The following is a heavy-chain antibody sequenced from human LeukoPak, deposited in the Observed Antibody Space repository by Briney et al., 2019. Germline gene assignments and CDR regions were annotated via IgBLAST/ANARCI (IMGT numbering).Heavy chain of an antibody. J-gene: IGHJ6*03. V-gene: IGHV1-2*02. D-gene: IGHD6-6*01. CDR1: GYTFTGYY. Sequence: ASVKVSCKASGYTFTGYYMHWVRQAPGQGLEWMGWINPNSGGTNYAQKFQGRVTITRNTSISTAYMELSSLRSEDTAVYYCARVIAARPYYYYYMGVWGKGTTVTVSS. CDR3: ARVIAARPYYYYYMGV. CDR2: INPNSGGT.